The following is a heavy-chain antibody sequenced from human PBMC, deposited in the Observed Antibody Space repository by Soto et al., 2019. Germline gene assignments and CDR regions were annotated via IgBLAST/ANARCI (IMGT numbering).Heavy chain of an antibody. J-gene: IGHJ3*01. CDR3: ARVVLSITRGAFDA. D-gene: IGHD1-20*01. CDR2: ISHSGTS. V-gene: IGHV4-4*02. Sequence: QVQLQESGPGLVKPSGTLSLTCAVSGGSISSSHWWTWVRQSPGKGLEYIGEISHSGTSNCNPSLKSRVTLSVDRSKNHFSLTLTSVTAADTAVYYCARVVLSITRGAFDAWGQGTPVIVSS. CDR1: GGSISSSHW.